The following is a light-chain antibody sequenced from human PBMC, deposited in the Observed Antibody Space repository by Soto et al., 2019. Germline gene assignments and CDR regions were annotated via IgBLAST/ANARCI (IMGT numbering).Light chain of an antibody. CDR2: EVT. CDR1: SSDVVTYHF. V-gene: IGLV2-14*01. CDR3: SSYTSSNTPYV. J-gene: IGLJ1*01. Sequence: LDQPASVSGSLGKSITISCTGSSSDVVTYHFVSWYQRHSGRAPKLILYEVTARPSGVSSRFSGSESGNTASLTISGLQADDEANYYCSSYTSSNTPYVFGTGTKVTV.